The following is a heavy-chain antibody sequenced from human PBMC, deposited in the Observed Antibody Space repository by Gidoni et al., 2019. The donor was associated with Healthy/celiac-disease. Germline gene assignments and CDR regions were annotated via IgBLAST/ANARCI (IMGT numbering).Heavy chain of an antibody. Sequence: EVQLVESGGGLVKPGGSLRLSCAASGFTFSSYSMNWVRQAPGKGLELVSSISSSSSYIYYADSVKGRFTISRDNAKNSLYLQMNSLRAEDTAVYYCARIVVVTAIQNWFDPWGQGTLVTVSS. J-gene: IGHJ5*02. D-gene: IGHD2-21*02. V-gene: IGHV3-21*01. CDR1: GFTFSSYS. CDR3: ARIVVVTAIQNWFDP. CDR2: ISSSSSYI.